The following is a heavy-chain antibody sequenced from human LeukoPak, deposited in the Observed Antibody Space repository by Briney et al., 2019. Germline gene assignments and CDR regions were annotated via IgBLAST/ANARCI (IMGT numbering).Heavy chain of an antibody. CDR2: INPNSGGT. CDR1: GYTFTGYY. CDR3: AIVMITFGGVIDP. J-gene: IGHJ5*02. Sequence: VSVKVSCKASGYTFTGYYMHWVRQAPGQGLEWMGWINPNSGGTNYAQKFQGRVTMTRDTSISTAYMELSRLRSDDTAVYYCAIVMITFGGVIDPWGQGTVVTVSS. D-gene: IGHD3-16*01. V-gene: IGHV1-2*02.